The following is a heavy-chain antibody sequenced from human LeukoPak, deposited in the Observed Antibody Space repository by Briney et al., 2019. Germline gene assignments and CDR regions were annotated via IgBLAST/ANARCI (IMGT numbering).Heavy chain of an antibody. V-gene: IGHV3-23*01. J-gene: IGHJ1*01. D-gene: IGHD6-19*01. CDR1: GFTFSSYA. CDR3: AKEPAFQAVAGTRYFQH. CDR2: ISGSGGST. Sequence: GGSLRLSCAASGFTFSSYAVSWVRQAPGKGLEWVSAISGSGGSTYYADSVKGRFTISRDNSKNTLYLQMNSLRAEDTAVYYCAKEPAFQAVAGTRYFQHWGQGTLVTVSS.